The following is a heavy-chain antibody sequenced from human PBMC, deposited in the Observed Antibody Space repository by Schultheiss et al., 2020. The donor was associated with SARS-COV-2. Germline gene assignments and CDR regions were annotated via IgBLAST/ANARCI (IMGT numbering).Heavy chain of an antibody. Sequence: GGSLRLSCAASGFTFSSYWMSWVRQAPGKGLEWVSSISGGGDSTYYADSVKGRFTISRDNSRNTLYLQMNSLRAEDTAVYYCAKHRAGGMFDHWGQGTLVTVSS. CDR2: ISGGGDST. V-gene: IGHV3-23*01. D-gene: IGHD6-13*01. J-gene: IGHJ4*02. CDR3: AKHRAGGMFDH. CDR1: GFTFSSYW.